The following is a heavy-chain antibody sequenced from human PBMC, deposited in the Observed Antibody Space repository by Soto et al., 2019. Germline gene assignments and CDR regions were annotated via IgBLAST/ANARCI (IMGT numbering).Heavy chain of an antibody. CDR2: VWYDGSNK. CDR1: GFTFSSYG. D-gene: IGHD6-19*01. V-gene: IGHV3-33*01. Sequence: GGSLRLSCAASGFTFSSYGMHWVRQAPGKGLEWVAVVWYDGSNKYYADSVKGRFTISRDNSKNTLYLQMNSLRAEDTAVYYCARDGGIAVAGTYYYYMDVWGKGTTVTVSS. CDR3: ARDGGIAVAGTYYYYMDV. J-gene: IGHJ6*03.